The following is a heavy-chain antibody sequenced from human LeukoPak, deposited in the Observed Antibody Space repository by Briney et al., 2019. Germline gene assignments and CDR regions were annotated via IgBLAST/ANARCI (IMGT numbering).Heavy chain of an antibody. CDR2: ISSSSSYI. V-gene: IGHV3-21*01. J-gene: IGHJ3*02. Sequence: GGSLRLSCAASGFTFSSYSMNWVRQAPGKGLEWVSSISSSSSYIYYADSVKDRFTISRDNAKNSLYLQMNSLRAEDTAVYYCASPIDAFDIWGQGTMVTVSS. CDR1: GFTFSSYS. CDR3: ASPIDAFDI.